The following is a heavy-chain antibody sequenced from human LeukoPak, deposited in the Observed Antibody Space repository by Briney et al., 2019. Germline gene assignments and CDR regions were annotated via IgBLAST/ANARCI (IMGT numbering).Heavy chain of an antibody. CDR1: GFTFSSYG. Sequence: GGSLRLSCAASGFTFSSYGMHWVRQAPGKGLEWVAVIWYDGSNKYYADSVKGRFTISRDNSKNTLYLQMNSLRAEDTAAYHCAKGRNEDGDAALNYWGQGTLVTVSS. CDR3: AKGRNEDGDAALNY. V-gene: IGHV3-33*06. D-gene: IGHD4-17*01. J-gene: IGHJ4*02. CDR2: IWYDGSNK.